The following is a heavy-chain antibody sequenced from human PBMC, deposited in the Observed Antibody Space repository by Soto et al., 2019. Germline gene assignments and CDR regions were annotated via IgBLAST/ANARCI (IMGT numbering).Heavy chain of an antibody. J-gene: IGHJ3*02. CDR2: LTDSGGST. CDR1: GFIFSTYA. D-gene: IGHD6-13*01. CDR3: AKAGPGYSIDGDAFDI. V-gene: IGHV3-23*01. Sequence: GGSLRLSCAASGFIFSTYAMNWVRQAPGKGLEWVSALTDSGGSTYYADSVKGRFTISRDNSRNTLYLQMNSLRAEDTAVYYCAKAGPGYSIDGDAFDIWGQGTMVTVAS.